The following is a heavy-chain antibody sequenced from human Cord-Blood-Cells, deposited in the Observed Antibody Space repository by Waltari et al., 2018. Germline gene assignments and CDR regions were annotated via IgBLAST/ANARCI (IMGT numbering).Heavy chain of an antibody. CDR3: AKPLDY. CDR2: ISYDGSNK. Sequence: QVQLVEAGGGVVQPGRSRRLSCAASGFTLCSYGMHWVRQGPGKGLEWVAVISYDGSNKYYADSVKGRFTISRDNSKNTLYLQMNSLRAEDTAVYYCAKPLDYWGQGTLVTVSS. J-gene: IGHJ4*02. V-gene: IGHV3-30*18. CDR1: GFTLCSYG.